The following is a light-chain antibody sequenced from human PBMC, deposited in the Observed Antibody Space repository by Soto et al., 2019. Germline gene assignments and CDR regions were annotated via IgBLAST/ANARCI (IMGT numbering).Light chain of an antibody. CDR1: SSNIGNNY. Sequence: QSVLTQPPSVSAAPGQKVTISCSGSSSNIGNNYVSWYQQLPGTAPKLLIYDNNKQPSGIPDRFSDSKSGTSATLGITGLQTGDEADYYCGTWDSSLSAYVFGTGTELTVL. CDR2: DNN. J-gene: IGLJ1*01. CDR3: GTWDSSLSAYV. V-gene: IGLV1-51*01.